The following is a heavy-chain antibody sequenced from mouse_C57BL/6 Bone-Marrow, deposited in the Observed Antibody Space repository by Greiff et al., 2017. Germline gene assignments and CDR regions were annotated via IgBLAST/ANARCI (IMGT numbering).Heavy chain of an antibody. CDR2: INYDGSST. CDR3: ARDERGPFAY. V-gene: IGHV5-16*01. J-gene: IGHJ3*01. Sequence: EVQVVESEGGLVQPGSSMKLSCTASGFTFSDYYMAWVRQAPEKGLEWVANINYDGSSTYYLDSLKSRFIISRDNAKNILYLQMSSLKSEDTATYYCARDERGPFAYWGQGTLVTVSA. CDR1: GFTFSDYY.